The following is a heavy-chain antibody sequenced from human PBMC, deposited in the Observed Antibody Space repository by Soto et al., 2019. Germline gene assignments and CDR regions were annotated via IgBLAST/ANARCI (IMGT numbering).Heavy chain of an antibody. V-gene: IGHV3-23*01. CDR1: GFTFSSYA. CDR2: ISNTGGST. CDR3: AKGMRISADYGMDV. J-gene: IGHJ6*02. D-gene: IGHD2-8*01. Sequence: GGSLRLSCAASGFTFSSYAMSWVRQAPGKGLEWVSSISNTGGSTYYEDSVNGRFTITRDNSKNTLYLQMNSLSAEDTAVYYCAKGMRISADYGMDVWGQGTTVTVSS.